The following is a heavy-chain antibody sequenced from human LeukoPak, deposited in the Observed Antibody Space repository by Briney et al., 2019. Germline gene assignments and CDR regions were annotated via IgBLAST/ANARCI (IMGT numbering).Heavy chain of an antibody. CDR3: ARAGSLGYYFDY. V-gene: IGHV3-53*04. D-gene: IGHD3-16*02. Sequence: PGGSLRLSCAASGFTVSTNYMSWVRQAPGKGLEWVSLIFSGGTTYYADSVTGRFTISRHNSNSTLHLQMNSLGPEDTAVYYCARAGSLGYYFDYWGRGTLVTVSS. CDR2: IFSGGTT. CDR1: GFTVSTNY. J-gene: IGHJ4*02.